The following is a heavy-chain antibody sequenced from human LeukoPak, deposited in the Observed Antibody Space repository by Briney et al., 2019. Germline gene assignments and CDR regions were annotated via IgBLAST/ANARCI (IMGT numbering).Heavy chain of an antibody. D-gene: IGHD3-10*01. Sequence: SETLSLTCAVYGGSFSGYYWSWIRQLPGKGLEWIGEINHSGSTNYNPSLKSRVTISVDTSKNQFSLKLSSVTAADTAVYYCARGALLWFGESTNYFDYWGQGTLVTVSS. V-gene: IGHV4-34*01. J-gene: IGHJ4*02. CDR2: INHSGST. CDR1: GGSFSGYY. CDR3: ARGALLWFGESTNYFDY.